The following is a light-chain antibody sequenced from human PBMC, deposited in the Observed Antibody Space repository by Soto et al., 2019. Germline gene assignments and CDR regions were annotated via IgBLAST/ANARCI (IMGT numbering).Light chain of an antibody. CDR3: CSLAGSDTWV. CDR2: DVS. CDR1: SSDVGGYNY. V-gene: IGLV2-11*01. J-gene: IGLJ2*01. Sequence: QSALTQPRSVSGSPGQSVTISCTGTSSDVGGYNYVSWYQQHPGKAPQLMIYDVSNRPSGVSDRFSGSKSGNTASLTISGLQAEDEADYFCCSLAGSDTWVIGGGTKLTVL.